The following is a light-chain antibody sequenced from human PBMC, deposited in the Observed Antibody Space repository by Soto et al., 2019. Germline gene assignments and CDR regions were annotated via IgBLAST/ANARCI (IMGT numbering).Light chain of an antibody. CDR2: DVS. CDR1: SSDVGGYNY. J-gene: IGLJ3*02. CDR3: CSYARNSLWV. V-gene: IGLV2-11*01. Sequence: QSALTQPRSVSGSPGQSVTISCTGTSSDVGGYNYVSWYQQHPGKAPKLMIYDVSKWPSGVPDRFSGSKSGNTASLTISGLQAEDEADYYFCSYARNSLWVFGGGTKLTVL.